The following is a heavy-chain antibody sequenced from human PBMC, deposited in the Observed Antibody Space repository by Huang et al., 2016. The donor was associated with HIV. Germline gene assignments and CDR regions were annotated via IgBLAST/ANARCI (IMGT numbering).Heavy chain of an antibody. CDR3: ARDAEPFAIVTIDYYMDV. Sequence: VESGGGVVRPGGSVKLSCATSGFTFHSFGMHWVRQVPGRCLWCTGVAGVLGKGLVGRGLFTDDGTTAHYANAVKGRFTISRDNSNNTVFLHVNKLTSEDTALFYCARDAEPFAIVTIDYYMDVWGTGTTVTVSS. D-gene: IGHD2-21*02. CDR2: FTDDGTTA. V-gene: IGHV3-30*19. J-gene: IGHJ6*03. CDR1: GFTFHSFG.